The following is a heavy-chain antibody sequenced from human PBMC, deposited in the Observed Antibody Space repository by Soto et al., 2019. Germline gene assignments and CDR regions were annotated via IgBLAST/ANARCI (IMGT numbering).Heavy chain of an antibody. Sequence: LRLYCAASGFTFSRHWMTWVRQAPGKGLEWVANINPDGSEKSSVDSVKGRFTISRDNAKNSLHLQMNSLRAEDTAVYFCARGYSSSPLFEDYFDFWGQGALVTVSS. CDR3: ARGYSSSPLFEDYFDF. CDR2: INPDGSEK. J-gene: IGHJ4*02. D-gene: IGHD6-13*01. V-gene: IGHV3-7*04. CDR1: GFTFSRHW.